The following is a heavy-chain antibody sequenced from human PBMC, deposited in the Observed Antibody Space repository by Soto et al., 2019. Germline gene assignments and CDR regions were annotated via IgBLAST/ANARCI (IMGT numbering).Heavy chain of an antibody. Sequence: GSLRLSCSASVFTFSDYYMSWIRQAPGKGLEWISYIDSSGSIIYYADSVKGRFTISRDNAKNSLYLQMNSLRAEDTAVYYCARDLGYYDSSGYFDYWGQGTLVTVSS. CDR2: IDSSGSII. D-gene: IGHD3-22*01. CDR3: ARDLGYYDSSGYFDY. CDR1: VFTFSDYY. J-gene: IGHJ4*02. V-gene: IGHV3-11*01.